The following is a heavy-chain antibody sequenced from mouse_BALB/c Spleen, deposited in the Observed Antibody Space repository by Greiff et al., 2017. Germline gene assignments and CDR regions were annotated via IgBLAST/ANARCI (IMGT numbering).Heavy chain of an antibody. J-gene: IGHJ1*01. CDR2: ISYSGST. V-gene: IGHV3-8*02. D-gene: IGHD1-1*01. CDR1: GDSITSGY. Sequence: EVHLVESGPSLVKPSQTLSLTCSVTGDSITSGYWNWIRKFPGNKLEYMGYISYSGSTYYNPSLKSRISIARATSKNQYYLQLNSVTTADTATYYCAVGGVDWYFDVWGAGTTVTVSS. CDR3: AVGGVDWYFDV.